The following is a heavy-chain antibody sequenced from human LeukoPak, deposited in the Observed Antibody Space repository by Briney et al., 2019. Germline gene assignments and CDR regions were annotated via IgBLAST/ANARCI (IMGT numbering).Heavy chain of an antibody. Sequence: GGSLRLSCAASGFTFSSYWMHWVRQAPGKGLVWVSRINSDGSSTSYADSVKGRFTIFRDNAKNTLYRQMNSLRAEDTAVYYCARGGGYSYGTVDYWGQGTLVTVSS. CDR2: INSDGSST. V-gene: IGHV3-74*01. D-gene: IGHD5-18*01. CDR3: ARGGGYSYGTVDY. CDR1: GFTFSSYW. J-gene: IGHJ4*02.